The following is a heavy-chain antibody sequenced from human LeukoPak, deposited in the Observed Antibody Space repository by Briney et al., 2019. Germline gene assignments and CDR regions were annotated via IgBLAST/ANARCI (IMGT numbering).Heavy chain of an antibody. Sequence: GGSLRLSCAASGFTFSSYGMHWVRQAPGKGLEWVTVISYDGSNKYYADSVKGRFTISRDNSKNTLYLQMNSLTTEDTAVYYCGAYYDSSGYYYLPDYWGQGTLVTVSS. CDR3: GAYYDSSGYYYLPDY. CDR1: GFTFSSYG. J-gene: IGHJ4*02. D-gene: IGHD3-22*01. CDR2: ISYDGSNK. V-gene: IGHV3-30*03.